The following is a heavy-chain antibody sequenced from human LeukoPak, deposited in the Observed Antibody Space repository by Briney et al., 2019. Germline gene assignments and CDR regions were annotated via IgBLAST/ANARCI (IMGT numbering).Heavy chain of an antibody. J-gene: IGHJ4*02. D-gene: IGHD2-21*02. V-gene: IGHV4-61*02. CDR2: IYTSGST. CDR1: GGSISSGSYY. Sequence: SQTLSLTCTVSGGSISSGSYYWSWIRQPAGKGLEWIGRIYTSGSTDYNPSLQSRVTMSVDTSKNQFSLKLSSVTAADTAVYYCARDQQLTYCGGDCYPANWGQGTLVTVSS. CDR3: ARDQQLTYCGGDCYPAN.